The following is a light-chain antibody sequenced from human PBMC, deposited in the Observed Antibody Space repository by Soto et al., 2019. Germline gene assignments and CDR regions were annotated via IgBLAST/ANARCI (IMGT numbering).Light chain of an antibody. J-gene: IGLJ7*01. Sequence: QSALTQPPSASESPGQSVTISCTGTSSDVADYNYVSWYQQYPGKAPKLMIYEVSKRPSGVPDRFSGSKSGNTASLTVSGLQAEDEADYYCSSYAGSNNWVFGGGTQLTVL. CDR3: SSYAGSNNWV. V-gene: IGLV2-8*01. CDR2: EVS. CDR1: SSDVADYNY.